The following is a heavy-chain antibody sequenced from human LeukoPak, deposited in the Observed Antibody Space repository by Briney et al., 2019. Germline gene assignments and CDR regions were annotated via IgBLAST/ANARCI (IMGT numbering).Heavy chain of an antibody. CDR3: AAFIMLHY. Sequence: GGSLRLSCAASGFIFSSYWMHWVRQAPGKGLVWVARIKSDGTDTDYADSVKGRFIISRDNAKNTVNLQMNSLRAEDTAVYYCAAFIMLHYWGQGTLVTVSS. D-gene: IGHD3-10*01. CDR1: GFIFSSYW. J-gene: IGHJ4*02. V-gene: IGHV3-74*01. CDR2: IKSDGTDT.